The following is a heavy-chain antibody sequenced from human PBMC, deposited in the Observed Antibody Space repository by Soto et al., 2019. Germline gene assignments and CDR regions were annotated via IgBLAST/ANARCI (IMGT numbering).Heavy chain of an antibody. J-gene: IGHJ6*02. Sequence: EVQLVETGGGLVQPGGSLRLSCAASGFTFSSYWMSWVRQAPGKELEWVANIKQDGSEKYYVDSVKGRFTSSRDNAKNSLYLQMNSLRAEDTAVYYCARDSSSSIVVFFHYYYGMDVWGQGTTVTVSS. V-gene: IGHV3-7*01. CDR2: IKQDGSEK. CDR3: ARDSSSSIVVFFHYYYGMDV. D-gene: IGHD6-6*01. CDR1: GFTFSSYW.